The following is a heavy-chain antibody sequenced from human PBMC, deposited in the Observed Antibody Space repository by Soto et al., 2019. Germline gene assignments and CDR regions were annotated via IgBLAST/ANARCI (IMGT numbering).Heavy chain of an antibody. D-gene: IGHD2-21*01. CDR2: INAGNGNT. CDR1: GYTFTSYA. J-gene: IGHJ5*02. V-gene: IGHV1-3*01. CDR3: ARDLRRFHAGIPVVGTS. Sequence: ASVKVSCKASGYTFTSYAIHWVRQAPGQRLEWMGWINAGNGNTKYSKKFQGRVTISRDTSASIAYMELSSLRSEDTAVYYCARDLRRFHAGIPVVGTSWGQGTLVTVSS.